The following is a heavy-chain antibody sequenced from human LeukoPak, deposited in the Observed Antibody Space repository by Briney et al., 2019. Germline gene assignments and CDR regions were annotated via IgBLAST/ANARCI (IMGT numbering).Heavy chain of an antibody. CDR3: ARDLPRYCSGGSCYSGY. V-gene: IGHV1-18*01. D-gene: IGHD2-15*01. Sequence: ASVKVSCKASGYTFTSYGISWVRQAPGQGLEWMGWTSAYNGNTNYAQKLQGRVTMTTDTSTSTAYMELRSLRSDDTAVYYCARDLPRYCSGGSCYSGYWGQGTLVTVSS. J-gene: IGHJ4*02. CDR2: TSAYNGNT. CDR1: GYTFTSYG.